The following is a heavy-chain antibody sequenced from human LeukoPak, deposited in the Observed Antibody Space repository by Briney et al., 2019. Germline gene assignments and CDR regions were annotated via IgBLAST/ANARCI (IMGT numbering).Heavy chain of an antibody. CDR2: INHSGST. J-gene: IGHJ4*02. CDR3: ARVGYDSSGYYFDY. V-gene: IGHV4-34*01. D-gene: IGHD3-22*01. Sequence: SETLPLTCAVYGGSFSDYYWSWIRQPPGKGLEWIGEINHSGSTNYNPSLKSRVTISVDTSKNQFSLKLSSVTAADTAVYYCARVGYDSSGYYFDYWGQGTLVTVSS. CDR1: GGSFSDYY.